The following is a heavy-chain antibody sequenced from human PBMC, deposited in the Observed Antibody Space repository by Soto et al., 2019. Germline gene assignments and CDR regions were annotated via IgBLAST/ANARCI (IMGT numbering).Heavy chain of an antibody. D-gene: IGHD3-10*01. CDR3: ARNHYYGSGKDFDS. V-gene: IGHV4-31*03. CDR2: IYYSGST. Sequence: QVQLQESGPGLVKPSQTLSLTCTVSGGSISSGGYYWSWIRQHPGKGLEWIGYIYYSGSTYYNPSLKSRVTISVDTAKNQFSLKLSSVTAADTAVYYWARNHYYGSGKDFDSWGQGTLVTVSS. J-gene: IGHJ4*02. CDR1: GGSISSGGYY.